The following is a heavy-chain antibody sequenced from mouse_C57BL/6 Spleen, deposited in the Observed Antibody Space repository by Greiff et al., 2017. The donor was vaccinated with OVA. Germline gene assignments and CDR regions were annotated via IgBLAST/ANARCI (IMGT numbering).Heavy chain of an antibody. J-gene: IGHJ1*03. D-gene: IGHD1-1*01. Sequence: EVQLQQSGPELVKPGASVKISCKASGYSFTGYYMNWVKQSPEKSLEWIGEINPSTGGTTYNQKFKAKATLTVDKSSSTAYMQLKSLTSEDSAVYYCARPYYYGSSHWYFDVWGTGTTVTVSS. CDR1: GYSFTGYY. V-gene: IGHV1-42*01. CDR3: ARPYYYGSSHWYFDV. CDR2: INPSTGGT.